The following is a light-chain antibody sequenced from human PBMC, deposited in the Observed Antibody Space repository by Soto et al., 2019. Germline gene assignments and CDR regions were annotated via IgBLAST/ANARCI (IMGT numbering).Light chain of an antibody. CDR3: SSYAGRNNVV. CDR2: EVS. CDR1: SSDVGGNNY. Sequence: QSALTQPPSASGSPGQSVTIYCTGTSSDVGGNNYVSWYQQHPGKAPKLTIYEVSKRPSGVPDRFYGSKSGHTASLTVSGLRAEDEAEYYCSSYAGRNNVVFGGGTKLTVL. J-gene: IGLJ3*02. V-gene: IGLV2-8*01.